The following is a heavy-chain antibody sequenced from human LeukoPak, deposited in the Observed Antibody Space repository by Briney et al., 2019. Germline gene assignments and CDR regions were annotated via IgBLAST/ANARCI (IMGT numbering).Heavy chain of an antibody. CDR1: GFTFSSYG. Sequence: QTGGSLRLSCAASGFTFSSYGMHWVRQAPGKGLEWVAVIWYGGSNKYYADSVKGRFTISRDNSKNTLYLQMNSLRAEDTAVYYCAKGGGFPGNYYYYMDVWGKGTTVTVPS. CDR3: AKGGGFPGNYYYYMDV. J-gene: IGHJ6*03. V-gene: IGHV3-30*02. CDR2: IWYGGSNK. D-gene: IGHD3-10*01.